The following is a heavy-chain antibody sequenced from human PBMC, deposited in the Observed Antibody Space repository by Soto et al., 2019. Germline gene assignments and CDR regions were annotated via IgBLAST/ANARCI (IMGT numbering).Heavy chain of an antibody. CDR1: GFTFSDDS. V-gene: IGHV3-11*01. J-gene: IGHJ5*02. CDR2: ISGTGSTT. CDR3: ARRGSAYNWFDP. Sequence: QVQLVESGGGLVKPGGSLRLSCVGSGFTFSDDSIMWIRQAPGKGLEWVSYISGTGSTTYYTDSVKGRFTISRDNAKNTLYLQMSNLGAEDTAVYYCARRGSAYNWFDPWGQGTLVTVSS. D-gene: IGHD2-15*01.